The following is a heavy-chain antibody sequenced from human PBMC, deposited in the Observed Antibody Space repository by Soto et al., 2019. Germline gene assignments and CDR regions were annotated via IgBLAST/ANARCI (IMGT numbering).Heavy chain of an antibody. J-gene: IGHJ4*02. CDR2: VVPNLGVT. CDR1: GGTLSIYT. D-gene: IGHD2-15*01. V-gene: IGHV1-69*08. Sequence: QVQLVQSGAEVKKAGSSVKVSCKAYGGTLSIYTFSWVRQAPGQGLEWMGRVVPNLGVTNYAKKFQGRFTIVVDTSTSTAYRELNSLRYEDTAVYYCARDKGFCSDTSCPDFDYWGQGTLVTVSS. CDR3: ARDKGFCSDTSCPDFDY.